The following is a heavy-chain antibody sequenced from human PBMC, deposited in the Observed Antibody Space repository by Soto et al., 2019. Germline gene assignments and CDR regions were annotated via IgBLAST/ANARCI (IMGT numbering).Heavy chain of an antibody. Sequence: QITVKESSPTLVKPTQTLTLTCTFSGFSLSNIGAGVGWIHQPPGKALEWLALIYWGDDKRYNSSLKTRLTITKDTSKSQVVLTVANLDPADTGTYCCAYMAYANGWQIIEYWGQGTLFTVSS. V-gene: IGHV2-5*02. J-gene: IGHJ4*02. CDR2: IYWGDDK. CDR1: GFSLSNIGAG. D-gene: IGHD2-2*01. CDR3: AYMAYANGWQIIEY.